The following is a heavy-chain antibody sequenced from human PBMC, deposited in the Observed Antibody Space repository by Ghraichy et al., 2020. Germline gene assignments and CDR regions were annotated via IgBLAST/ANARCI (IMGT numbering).Heavy chain of an antibody. D-gene: IGHD3-16*01. CDR1: GYIFTNSA. Sequence: ASVKVSCKASGYIFTNSAIHWVRQAPGQRLEWMGWINAGKGDTKYSQKFQGRVTITRDTSASTVYMELSTLRSEDTAVYYCARDRGGQSRWGKAPNNWFDPWGQGTLVTVSS. CDR3: ARDRGGQSRWGKAPNNWFDP. V-gene: IGHV1-3*01. J-gene: IGHJ5*02. CDR2: INAGKGDT.